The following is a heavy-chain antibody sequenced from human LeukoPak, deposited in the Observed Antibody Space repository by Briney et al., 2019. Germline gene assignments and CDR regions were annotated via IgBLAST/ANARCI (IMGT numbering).Heavy chain of an antibody. CDR1: GGSISSYY. J-gene: IGHJ4*02. Sequence: SETLSLTCTVSGGSISSYYWSWIRQPPGRGLEWIGYIYYSGTTNYNPSLKSRVTISVDTSKNQFSLKLSSVTAADTAVYYCARVDPDSSSTLEVFDYWGQGTLVTVSS. CDR2: IYYSGTT. D-gene: IGHD6-6*01. V-gene: IGHV4-59*01. CDR3: ARVDPDSSSTLEVFDY.